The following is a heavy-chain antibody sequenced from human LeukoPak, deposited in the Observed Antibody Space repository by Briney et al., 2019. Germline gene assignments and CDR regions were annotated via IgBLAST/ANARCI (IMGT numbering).Heavy chain of an antibody. J-gene: IGHJ4*02. CDR1: GDSVSSKTTS. V-gene: IGHV6-1*01. D-gene: IGHD2-2*01. Sequence: SQTLSLTCAISGDSVSSKTTSWNWIRQSPSRGLEWLGRTYYRSKWYNDYAESVKGRIVINPDTSKNEFSLHLSSVTPEDTAVYYCARDAPGQSYFDHWGQGTLVTVSS. CDR2: TYYRSKWYN. CDR3: ARDAPGQSYFDH.